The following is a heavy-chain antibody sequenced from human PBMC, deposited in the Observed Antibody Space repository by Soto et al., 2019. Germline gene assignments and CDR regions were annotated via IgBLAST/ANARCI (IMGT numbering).Heavy chain of an antibody. Sequence: QLVESGGGLTQAGGSLRLSCVGSGFFFNNYDMHWVRQVRGKGLEWVSAIGAADDPYYSVSVKGRFIVSRDNAQKSLSLQMNNLRAADTAVDFCARAYTGQLPRRGDYYYALDVWGRGTTVTVSS. J-gene: IGHJ6*02. D-gene: IGHD2-2*01. CDR3: ARAYTGQLPRRGDYYYALDV. V-gene: IGHV3-13*05. CDR2: IGAADDP. CDR1: GFFFNNYD.